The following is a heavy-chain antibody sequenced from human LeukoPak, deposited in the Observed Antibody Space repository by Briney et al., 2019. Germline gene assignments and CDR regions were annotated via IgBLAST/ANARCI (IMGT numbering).Heavy chain of an antibody. CDR1: GFTFDDYA. D-gene: IGHD3-16*01. Sequence: GGSLRLSCAASGFTFDDYAMHWVRQAPGKGLEWVSGISWNSGSIGYADSVKGRFTISRDNAKNSLYPQMNSLRAEDTALYYCAKQFGGVTAAFDIWGQGTMVTVSS. J-gene: IGHJ3*02. CDR3: AKQFGGVTAAFDI. V-gene: IGHV3-9*01. CDR2: ISWNSGSI.